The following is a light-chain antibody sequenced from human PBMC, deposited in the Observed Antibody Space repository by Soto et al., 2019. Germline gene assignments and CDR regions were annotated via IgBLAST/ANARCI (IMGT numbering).Light chain of an antibody. CDR2: GNS. CDR1: SSNIGAGYY. V-gene: IGLV1-40*01. Sequence: QSVLTQPPSVSGAPGQRVTISCTGSSSNIGAGYYVHWYQQLPGTAPKLLIYGNSNRPSGVPDRFSGSKSGTSASLAITGFQAEDEDEYDYHSYDSSLSGTVVFGGGTKLTVL. CDR3: HSYDSSLSGTVV. J-gene: IGLJ2*01.